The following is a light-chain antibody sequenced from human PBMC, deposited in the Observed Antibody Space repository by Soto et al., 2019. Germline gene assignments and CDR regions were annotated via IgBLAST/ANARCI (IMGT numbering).Light chain of an antibody. Sequence: QSVLTQSPSASVSPGQSVTISCTGTSSDIGGYNSVSWYQQHPGKAPKVMIYDVSKRPSGVPDRFSGSKSGNTASLTVSALQAEDEADYYCSSYTDRNNLVFGTGTKV. J-gene: IGLJ1*01. CDR2: DVS. V-gene: IGLV2-8*01. CDR1: SSDIGGYNS. CDR3: SSYTDRNNLV.